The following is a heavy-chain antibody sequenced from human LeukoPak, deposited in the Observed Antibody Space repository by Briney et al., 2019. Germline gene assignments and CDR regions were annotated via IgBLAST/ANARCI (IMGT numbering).Heavy chain of an antibody. CDR2: IGGSAGST. V-gene: IGHV3-23*01. J-gene: IGHJ4*02. Sequence: GGSLRLSCAVSTFYFTDYAMSWARQAPGKGLEWVSAIGGSAGSTYYADSVKGRFTISRDNSKNTLYLQMSSLRAADTAVYYCAKPYDNSAWYYFDYWGQGTLVTVSS. CDR3: AKPYDNSAWYYFDY. D-gene: IGHD6-19*01. CDR1: TFYFTDYA.